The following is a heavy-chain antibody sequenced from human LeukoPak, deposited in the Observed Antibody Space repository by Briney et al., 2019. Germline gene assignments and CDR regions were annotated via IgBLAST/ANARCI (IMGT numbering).Heavy chain of an antibody. CDR1: GCTFSSYA. Sequence: PGGSLRLSCAASGCTFSSYAMSWVRQAPGKGLEWVSAISGSGGSTYYADSVKGRFTISRDNSKNTLYLQMNSLRAEDTAVYYCAKVQSSSWYYFDYWGQGTLVTVSS. CDR2: ISGSGGST. V-gene: IGHV3-23*01. CDR3: AKVQSSSWYYFDY. D-gene: IGHD6-13*01. J-gene: IGHJ4*02.